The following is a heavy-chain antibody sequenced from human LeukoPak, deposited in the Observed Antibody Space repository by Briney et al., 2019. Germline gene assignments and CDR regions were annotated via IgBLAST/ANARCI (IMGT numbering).Heavy chain of an antibody. CDR2: IYYSGST. V-gene: IGHV4-59*11. D-gene: IGHD6-6*01. Sequence: PSETLSLTCTVSGGSISSHYWSWIRQPPGKGLEWIGYIYYSGSTNYNPSLKSRVTISVDTSKNQFSLKLSSVTAADTAVYYCPRDSKRPRGAFDIWGQGTMVTVSS. CDR1: GGSISSHY. CDR3: PRDSKRPRGAFDI. J-gene: IGHJ3*02.